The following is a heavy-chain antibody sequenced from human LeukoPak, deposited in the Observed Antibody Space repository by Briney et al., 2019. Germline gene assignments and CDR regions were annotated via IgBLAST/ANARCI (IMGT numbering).Heavy chain of an antibody. Sequence: SETLSLTCAVYGGSFSGYYWSWIRQPPGKGLEWIGEINHSGSTNYNPSLKSRVTISVDTSKNQFSLKLSSVTAADTAVYYCARATGPSLLLRRNWFDPWGQGTLVTVSS. CDR2: INHSGST. D-gene: IGHD2-15*01. CDR1: GGSFSGYY. V-gene: IGHV4-34*01. CDR3: ARATGPSLLLRRNWFDP. J-gene: IGHJ5*02.